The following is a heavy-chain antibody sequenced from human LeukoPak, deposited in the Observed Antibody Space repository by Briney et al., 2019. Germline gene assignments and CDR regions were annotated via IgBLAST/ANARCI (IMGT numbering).Heavy chain of an antibody. CDR1: GFTFSSYW. D-gene: IGHD2-21*02. V-gene: IGHV3-74*01. J-gene: IGHJ4*02. Sequence: GGALRLSCAASGFTFSSYWMHWVRQAPGKGVVWVSRINSDGSRTNYADSVKGRFTISRDNAKNTLYLQMNSLRAEDTAVYYCASDHDYYFDYWGQGTLVTVSS. CDR2: INSDGSRT. CDR3: ASDHDYYFDY.